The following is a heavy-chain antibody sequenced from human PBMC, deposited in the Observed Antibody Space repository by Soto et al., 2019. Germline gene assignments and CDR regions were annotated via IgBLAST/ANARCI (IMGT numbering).Heavy chain of an antibody. CDR2: INHSGST. CDR1: GGSFSGYY. Sequence: PSETLSLTCAVYGGSFSGYYWSWIRQPPGKGLEWIGEINHSGSTNYNPSLKSRVTISVDTSKNQFSLKLSSVTAADTAVYYCSGNSLLWFGEYRTYMDVWGKGTTVTVSS. D-gene: IGHD3-10*01. J-gene: IGHJ6*03. V-gene: IGHV4-34*01. CDR3: SGNSLLWFGEYRTYMDV.